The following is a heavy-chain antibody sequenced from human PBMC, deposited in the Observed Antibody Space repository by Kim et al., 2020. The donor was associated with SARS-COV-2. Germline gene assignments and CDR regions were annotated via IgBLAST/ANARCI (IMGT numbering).Heavy chain of an antibody. D-gene: IGHD3-22*01. V-gene: IGHV3-9*01. CDR3: AKDINYDSSGYLDY. J-gene: IGHJ4*02. Sequence: ADSVKGRFTISRDNAKNSLYLQMNSLRAEDTAFYYCAKDINYDSSGYLDYWGQGTLLAVSS.